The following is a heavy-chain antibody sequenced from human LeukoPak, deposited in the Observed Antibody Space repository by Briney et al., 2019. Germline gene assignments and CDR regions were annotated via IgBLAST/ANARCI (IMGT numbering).Heavy chain of an antibody. D-gene: IGHD1-26*01. CDR1: GFTLSTYW. J-gene: IGHJ4*02. CDR3: VRDDGATKPC. Sequence: GGSLRLSFAASGFTLSTYWMSWVRPAPGKGLEWVANIKRDGSEKYYVDSVKGRFTISRDNAKNSLYPQMSSLRVEDTAVYYCVRDDGATKPCWGQGTLVTVSS. CDR2: IKRDGSEK. V-gene: IGHV3-7*01.